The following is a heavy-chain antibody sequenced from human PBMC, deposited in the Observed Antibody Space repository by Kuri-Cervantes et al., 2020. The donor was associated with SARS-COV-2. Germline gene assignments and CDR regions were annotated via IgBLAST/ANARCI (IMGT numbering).Heavy chain of an antibody. CDR2: ISAYNGNT. V-gene: IGHV1-18*01. Sequence: ASVKVSCKASGYTFTSYGISWVRQAPGQGLEWMGWISAYNGNTNYAQKLQGRVTMTTDTSTSTTYMELRSLRSEDTAVYYCARWDYDFWSGYYTDYWGQGTLVTVSS. CDR3: ARWDYDFWSGYYTDY. CDR1: GYTFTSYG. D-gene: IGHD3-3*01. J-gene: IGHJ4*02.